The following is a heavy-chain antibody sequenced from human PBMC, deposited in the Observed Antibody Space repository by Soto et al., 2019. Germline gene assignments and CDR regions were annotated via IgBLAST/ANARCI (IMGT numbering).Heavy chain of an antibody. J-gene: IGHJ5*02. CDR1: GGTFSSYT. D-gene: IGHD2-2*01. CDR3: AGAPNLGSCSSASCRWGLDP. Sequence: QVQLVQSGAEVKKPGSSVKVSCKASGGTFSSYTISWLRQAPGQGLEWMGRVIPILGVAHYAQKFQGRVTITADNSTSSASMALNSLRSEDTAVYSCAGAPNLGSCSSASCRWGLDPWGQGTLVTVSS. CDR2: VIPILGVA. V-gene: IGHV1-69*02.